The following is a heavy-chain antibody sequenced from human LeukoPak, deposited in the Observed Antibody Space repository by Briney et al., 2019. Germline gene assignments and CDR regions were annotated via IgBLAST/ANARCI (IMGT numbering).Heavy chain of an antibody. CDR1: GFTFSSYA. CDR3: VYRPD. CDR2: ISYDGSNK. Sequence: HPGRSLRLSCAASGFTFSSYAMHWVRQAPGKGLEWVAVISYDGSNKYYADSVKGRFTISRDNSKNTLYLQMNSLRAEDTAVYYCVYRPDWGQGTLSPSPQ. J-gene: IGHJ4*02. D-gene: IGHD2-2*02. V-gene: IGHV3-30*04.